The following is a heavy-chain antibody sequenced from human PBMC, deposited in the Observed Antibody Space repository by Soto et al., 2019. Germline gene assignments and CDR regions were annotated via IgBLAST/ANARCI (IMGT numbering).Heavy chain of an antibody. J-gene: IGHJ4*02. Sequence: SVKVSCKASGGTFSSYAISWVRQAPGQGLEWMGGIISIFGTANYAQKFQGRVTITADESTSTAYMELSSLRSEDTAVYYCARDLVDSSGYLVLLYWGQGTLVTVSS. CDR3: ARDLVDSSGYLVLLY. CDR1: GGTFSSYA. D-gene: IGHD3-22*01. CDR2: IISIFGTA. V-gene: IGHV1-69*13.